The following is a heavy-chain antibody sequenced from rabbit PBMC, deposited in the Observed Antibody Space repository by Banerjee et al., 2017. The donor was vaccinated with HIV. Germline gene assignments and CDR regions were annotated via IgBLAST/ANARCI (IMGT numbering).Heavy chain of an antibody. V-gene: IGHV1S45*01. Sequence: QEHLVESGGGLVQPEGSLTLACKASGFDFSDGYVMCWVRQAPGKGLEWIASINSFSGRPVYATWAKGRFTVSGASWTTVTLQMTSLTAADTASYFCARDLADAIGWNFDLWGPGTLVTVS. CDR1: GFDFSDGYV. CDR3: ARDLADAIGWNFDL. CDR2: INSFSGRP. J-gene: IGHJ4*01. D-gene: IGHD4-1*01.